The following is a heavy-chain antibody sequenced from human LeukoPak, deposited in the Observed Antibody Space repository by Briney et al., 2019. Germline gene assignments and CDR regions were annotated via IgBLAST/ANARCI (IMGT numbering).Heavy chain of an antibody. CDR2: ISYDGSNK. D-gene: IGHD3-16*01. Sequence: GRSLRLSCAASGFTFSSYGMHWVRQAPGKGLEWVAVISYDGSNKYYADSVKGRFTISRDNSKNTLYLQMNSLRAEDTAVYYCAKEGAPFTLYYYMDVWGKGTTVTVSS. CDR1: GFTFSSYG. J-gene: IGHJ6*03. V-gene: IGHV3-30*18. CDR3: AKEGAPFTLYYYMDV.